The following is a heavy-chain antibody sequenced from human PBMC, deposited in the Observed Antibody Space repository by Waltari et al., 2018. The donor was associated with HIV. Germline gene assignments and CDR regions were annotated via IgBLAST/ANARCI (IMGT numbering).Heavy chain of an antibody. CDR3: ARGRSGDCTSTSCWSFNDY. D-gene: IGHD2-2*01. J-gene: IGHJ4*02. CDR1: GGSISSGDYH. Sequence: QVQLQESGPGLVKPSQTLSLTCTVSGGSISSGDYHCSWIRQPPGKGLEWIRYIYYSGSTDYNPSLKSRVTKSVDTSKNQFSLKLSSVTAADTAVYYCARGRSGDCTSTSCWSFNDYWGQGTLVTVSS. V-gene: IGHV4-30-4*01. CDR2: IYYSGST.